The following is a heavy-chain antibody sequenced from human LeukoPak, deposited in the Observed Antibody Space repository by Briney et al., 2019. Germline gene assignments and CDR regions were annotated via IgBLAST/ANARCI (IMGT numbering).Heavy chain of an antibody. Sequence: GGSLRPSCAASGFSFSSYAMSSVRQAPGKGLEWVSSISGSGDNTYYAESVKGRFTISRDNSKNTLFLQMNSLRAEDTAVFYCAKRSGYTTGWFFDFWGQGTLVTVSS. J-gene: IGHJ4*02. CDR3: AKRSGYTTGWFFDF. CDR1: GFSFSSYA. V-gene: IGHV3-23*01. CDR2: ISGSGDNT. D-gene: IGHD6-19*01.